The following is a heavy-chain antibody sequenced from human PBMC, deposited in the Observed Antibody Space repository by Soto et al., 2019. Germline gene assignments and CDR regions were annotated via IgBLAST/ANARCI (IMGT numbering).Heavy chain of an antibody. CDR1: GFSFSINGVA. CDR2: IYWDDDQ. V-gene: IGHV2-5*02. CDR3: AHKRDVSRGFKS. Sequence: QITLKESGPALVKATQTLTLTCTFSGFSFSINGVAVGWIRQPPGQALEWLALIYWDDDQRYNPSLKNRLTITKDTSRNQVVLTMTNMDPVDTATYYCAHKRDVSRGFKSWGQGTLVTVSS. J-gene: IGHJ5*01.